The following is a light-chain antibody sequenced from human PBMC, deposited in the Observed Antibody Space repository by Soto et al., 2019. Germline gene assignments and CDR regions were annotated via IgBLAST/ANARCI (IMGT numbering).Light chain of an antibody. Sequence: IQLTQSTSSLSASVGDRITITCRASQSISTYLNWYQQKPGEAPTLRLYESSTLQSGVPSRFSGSGFGAEFTLTISSLQPEDFATYYGQQSYSNPTWTFGQGTKVDIK. CDR3: QQSYSNPTWT. CDR1: QSISTY. J-gene: IGKJ1*01. CDR2: ESS. V-gene: IGKV1-39*01.